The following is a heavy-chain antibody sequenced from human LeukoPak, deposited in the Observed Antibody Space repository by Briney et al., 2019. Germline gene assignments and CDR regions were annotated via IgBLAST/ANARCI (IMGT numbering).Heavy chain of an antibody. J-gene: IGHJ4*02. CDR3: AKRKRITMIVVVIREEYYFDY. D-gene: IGHD3-22*01. CDR1: GFTFSSYA. V-gene: IGHV3-23*01. Sequence: PGGSLRLSCAASGFTFSSYAMSWVRQAPGKGLEWVSAISGSGGSTYYADSVKGRFTISRDNSKNTLYLQMNSLRAEDTAVYYCAKRKRITMIVVVIREEYYFDYWGQGTLVTVSS. CDR2: ISGSGGST.